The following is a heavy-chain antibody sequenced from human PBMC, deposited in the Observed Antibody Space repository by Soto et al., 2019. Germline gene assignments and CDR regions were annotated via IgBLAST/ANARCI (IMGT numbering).Heavy chain of an antibody. Sequence: EVQLLESGGGLVQPGGSLRLSCAASGFTLSSYAMTWVRQAPGKGLEWVSAISGSGGTTYYADSVKGRFTISRDNSKNTMYLQVNSLRAEDTAVYYCAKAGATRYCSSASCPQGYWGQGTLVTVSS. CDR2: ISGSGGTT. J-gene: IGHJ4*02. CDR1: GFTLSSYA. D-gene: IGHD2-2*01. CDR3: AKAGATRYCSSASCPQGY. V-gene: IGHV3-23*01.